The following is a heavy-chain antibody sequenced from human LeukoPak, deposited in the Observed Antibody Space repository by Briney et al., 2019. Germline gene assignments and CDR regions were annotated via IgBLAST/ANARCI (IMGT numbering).Heavy chain of an antibody. CDR3: GGSPSLNFQHFYYGMDV. D-gene: IGHD2-2*01. CDR1: RFTLSSYA. J-gene: IGHJ6*02. CDR2: ISGSGVNT. Sequence: GGSLRLSCAASRFTLSSYAMSWVRQAPGKGLEWVSTISGSGVNTYYADSVKGRFTISRDKSKNTVYLQLNSLRAGDTAIYYCGGSPSLNFQHFYYGMDVWGQGTTVAVSS. V-gene: IGHV3-23*01.